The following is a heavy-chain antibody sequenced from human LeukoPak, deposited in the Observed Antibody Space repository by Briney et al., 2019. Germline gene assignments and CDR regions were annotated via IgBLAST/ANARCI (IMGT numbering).Heavy chain of an antibody. Sequence: PGGSLRLSCAASGFTFSTYPMSWVRQAPGKGLEWVSGISGSGGSTYYADSVKGRFTISIDISKNTLYLQMNSLRAEDTAVYYCAKDEGSGWYYFDYWGQGSLVTVSS. D-gene: IGHD6-19*01. CDR2: ISGSGGST. CDR1: GFTFSTYP. J-gene: IGHJ4*02. V-gene: IGHV3-23*01. CDR3: AKDEGSGWYYFDY.